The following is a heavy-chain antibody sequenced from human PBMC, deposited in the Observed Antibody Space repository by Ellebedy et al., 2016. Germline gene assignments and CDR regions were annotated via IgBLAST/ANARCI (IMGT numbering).Heavy chain of an antibody. D-gene: IGHD6-19*01. Sequence: GGSLRLSCAASGSTLSRYWMSWFRQPPGKGLEWVANIKQDGSQIQYVDSVKGRFTISGDNAKKSMYLQMNSLRVEDTAVYHCASGVGWLIEHWGQGTLVTVSS. CDR2: IKQDGSQI. CDR1: GSTLSRYW. V-gene: IGHV3-7*01. CDR3: ASGVGWLIEH. J-gene: IGHJ1*01.